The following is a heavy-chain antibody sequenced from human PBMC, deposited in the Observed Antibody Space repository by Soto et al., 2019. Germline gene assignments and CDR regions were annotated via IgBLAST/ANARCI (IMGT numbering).Heavy chain of an antibody. Sequence: EVQLVESGGGLAQPGRSLRLSCAASGFIFDDYAMHWVRQAPGKGLEWVSGISWQSGSIRYADSVKGRFTISRDNAKNSLYLQMNSLRVEATALYACAKDMFSSSSAATFDYWGQGILVTVSS. CDR3: AKDMFSSSSAATFDY. V-gene: IGHV3-9*01. CDR2: ISWQSGSI. CDR1: GFIFDDYA. J-gene: IGHJ4*02. D-gene: IGHD6-6*01.